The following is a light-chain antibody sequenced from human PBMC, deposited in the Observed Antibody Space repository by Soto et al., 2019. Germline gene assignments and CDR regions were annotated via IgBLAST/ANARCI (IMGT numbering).Light chain of an antibody. CDR1: SSDVGGYNY. J-gene: IGLJ1*01. CDR3: SSYSGTNYQYV. V-gene: IGLV2-8*01. Sequence: QSVLTQPPSASGSFGQSVTISCTGTSSDVGGYNYVSWYQQHPGKAPKLMIYEVSERPSGVSDRFSGSKSGNTASLTVSGLQADDEADYYGSSYSGTNYQYVFGTGTKVTVL. CDR2: EVS.